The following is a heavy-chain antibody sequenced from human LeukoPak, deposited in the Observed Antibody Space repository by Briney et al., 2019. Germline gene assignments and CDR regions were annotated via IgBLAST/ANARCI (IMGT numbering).Heavy chain of an antibody. J-gene: IGHJ4*02. Sequence: GGSLRLSCAASGFTFSSYAMSWVRQAPGKGLEWVSAISGSGGSTYYADSVKGRFTISRDNAKKSLYLQMNSLRAEDTAVYYCARSVAGHFDYWGQGTLVTVSS. CDR1: GFTFSSYA. CDR2: ISGSGGST. CDR3: ARSVAGHFDY. D-gene: IGHD6-19*01. V-gene: IGHV3-23*01.